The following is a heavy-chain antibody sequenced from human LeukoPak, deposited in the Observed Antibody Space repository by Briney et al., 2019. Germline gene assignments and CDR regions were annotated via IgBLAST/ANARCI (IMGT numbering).Heavy chain of an antibody. V-gene: IGHV3-30*02. J-gene: IGHJ6*03. CDR2: IRYDGSNK. CDR3: AREGYYYGSGSTPNYYYYMDV. Sequence: GGSLRLSCAASGFTFSSYGMHWVRQAPGKGLEWVAFIRYDGSNKYYADSVKGRFTISRDNSKNTLYLQMNSLRAEDTAVYYCAREGYYYGSGSTPNYYYYMDVWGKGTTVTISS. D-gene: IGHD3-10*01. CDR1: GFTFSSYG.